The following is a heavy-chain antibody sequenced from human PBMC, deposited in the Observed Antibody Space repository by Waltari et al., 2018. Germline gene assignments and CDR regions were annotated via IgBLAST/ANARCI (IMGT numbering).Heavy chain of an antibody. CDR1: GGSISSSSYY. CDR2: IYYSGST. D-gene: IGHD6-6*01. Sequence: QLQLQESGPGLVKPSETLSLTCTVSGGSISSSSYYWGWIRPPPGKGLEWIGSIYYSGSTYYNPSLKSRVTISVDTSKNQFSLKLSSVTAADTAVYYCARLSLVGSAVENYMDVWGKGTTVTVSS. J-gene: IGHJ6*03. CDR3: ARLSLVGSAVENYMDV. V-gene: IGHV4-39*01.